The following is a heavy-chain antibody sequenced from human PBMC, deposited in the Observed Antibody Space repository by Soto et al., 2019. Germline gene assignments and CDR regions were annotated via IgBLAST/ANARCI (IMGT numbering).Heavy chain of an antibody. CDR2: ISYDGSNK. J-gene: IGHJ4*02. CDR3: ARDHGTDYYDSSGYYYGENYFDY. V-gene: IGHV3-30-3*01. Sequence: GGSLRLSCAASGFTFSSYAMHWVRQAPGKGLEWVAVISYDGSNKYYADSVKGRFTISRDNSKNTLYLQMNSLRAEDTAVYYCARDHGTDYYDSSGYYYGENYFDYWGQGTLVTVSS. CDR1: GFTFSSYA. D-gene: IGHD3-22*01.